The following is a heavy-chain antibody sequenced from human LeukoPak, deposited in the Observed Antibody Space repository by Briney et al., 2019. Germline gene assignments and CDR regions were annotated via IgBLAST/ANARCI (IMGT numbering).Heavy chain of an antibody. CDR1: GFSFSHFG. V-gene: IGHV3-30*02. CDR2: IESDGDKK. Sequence: PGGSLRLSCAASGFSFSHFGMHWVRQAPGKGLEWVAVIESDGDKKYFADSLKGRLTISRDNSKNMLFLQVSSLRTEDTAVSYCAKDGYCSGGACYAWHFDSWGLGTLVTVSS. D-gene: IGHD2-15*01. J-gene: IGHJ4*02. CDR3: AKDGYCSGGACYAWHFDS.